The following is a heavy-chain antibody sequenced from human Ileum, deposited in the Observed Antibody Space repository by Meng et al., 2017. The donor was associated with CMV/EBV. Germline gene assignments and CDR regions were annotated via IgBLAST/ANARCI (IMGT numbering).Heavy chain of an antibody. J-gene: IGHJ4*02. CDR1: AWSFRGVY. CDR2: ITQSGTTGT. D-gene: IGHD3-10*01. Sequence: VPIERVGTDTFNPAQTLTPPCPSFAWSFRGVYWTWFRQPPGKKLEWVWEITQSGTTGTTNNPSLKSRVTLSVDTSNSQFSLKMTSVTAADTAVYYCARGLASGWPDYWGQGTLVTVSS. V-gene: IGHV4-34*01. CDR3: ARGLASGWPDY.